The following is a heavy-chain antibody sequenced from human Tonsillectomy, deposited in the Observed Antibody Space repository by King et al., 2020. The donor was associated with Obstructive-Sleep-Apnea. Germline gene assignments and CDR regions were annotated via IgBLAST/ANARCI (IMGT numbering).Heavy chain of an antibody. D-gene: IGHD5-18*01. J-gene: IGHJ4*02. CDR1: GGSFSGYY. Sequence: VQLQQWGAGLLKPSETLSLTCAVYGGSFSGYYWSWIRQPPGKGLEWIWEINHSGSTNDNPSLKSRVTISLDTSKNQLSLTLCSVTAADTAVYYCARIPTRLYSYGQRKDYWGQGTLVTVCS. V-gene: IGHV4-34*01. CDR3: ARIPTRLYSYGQRKDY. CDR2: INHSGST.